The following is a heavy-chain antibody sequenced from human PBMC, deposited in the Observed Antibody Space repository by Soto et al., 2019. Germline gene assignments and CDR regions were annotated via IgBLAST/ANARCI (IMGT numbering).Heavy chain of an antibody. J-gene: IGHJ4*02. V-gene: IGHV4-59*01. CDR3: ARGLERYYYDY. CDR1: GGSLSSYY. CDR2: IYYSGST. Sequence: PSETLSLTCTVSGGSLSSYYWSWIRQPPGKGLEWIGYIYYSGSTNYNPSLKSRVTISVDTSKNQFSLKLSSVTAADTAVYYCARGLERYYYDYWGQGTLVTVSS. D-gene: IGHD1-20*01.